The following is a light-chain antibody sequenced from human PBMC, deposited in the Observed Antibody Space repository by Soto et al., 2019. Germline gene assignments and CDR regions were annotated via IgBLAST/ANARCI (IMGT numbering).Light chain of an antibody. CDR2: GQS. V-gene: IGKV3-15*01. J-gene: IGKJ4*01. CDR3: QQYHNWSLT. Sequence: EIVMTQSPATLSVSPGERVTVSCRASQSINSNLAWYQQKPGQAPRRLIYGQSTRATGVPARFSGSGSGTEFTLTISSLQSEDFAVYYCQQYHNWSLTFGGGTKVEIK. CDR1: QSINSN.